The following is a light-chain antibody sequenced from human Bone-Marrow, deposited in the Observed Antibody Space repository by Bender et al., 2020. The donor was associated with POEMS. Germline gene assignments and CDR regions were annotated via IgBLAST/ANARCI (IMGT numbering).Light chain of an antibody. CDR2: EVT. V-gene: IGLV2-14*02. Sequence: QSALTQPASVSGSPGQSITISCTGTSSDVGTYDVVSWYQQPPGKAPKLVIYEVTKRPSGVSRRFSGSKSGNTASLTISGLQAEDEADYYCSSYTASNTLLFGGGTKLTVL. J-gene: IGLJ2*01. CDR3: SSYTASNTLL. CDR1: SSDVGTYDV.